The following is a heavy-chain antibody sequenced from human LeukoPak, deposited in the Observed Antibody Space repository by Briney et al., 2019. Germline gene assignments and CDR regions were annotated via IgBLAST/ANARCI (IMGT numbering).Heavy chain of an antibody. CDR2: VSGSGGIT. CDR1: GFTFSSYE. CDR3: ARGGGPRARGDLDY. J-gene: IGHJ4*02. Sequence: GGSLRLSCAVSGFTFSSYEMNWVRQAPGKGLEWVCGVSGSGGITYYADSVKGRFTISRDNSKNTLDLQMNSLRAEDTAVYYCARGGGPRARGDLDYWGQGTLVTVSS. V-gene: IGHV3-23*01. D-gene: IGHD2-15*01.